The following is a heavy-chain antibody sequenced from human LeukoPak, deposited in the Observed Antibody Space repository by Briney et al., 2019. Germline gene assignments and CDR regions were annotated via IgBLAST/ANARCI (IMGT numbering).Heavy chain of an antibody. CDR2: IIPVRRIT. V-gene: IGHV1-69*02. CDR1: GGTLTRYP. Sequence: SVKVSCTASGGTLTRYPICWVRQAPGQGLEWIGRIIPVRRITNYAQTFQGRVTITADKSSSTAYMELSSLRSEETAVDCCARIRGTGSGLSQVDSWGPGTLVSVSS. D-gene: IGHD2-8*02. CDR3: ARIRGTGSGLSQVDS. J-gene: IGHJ4*02.